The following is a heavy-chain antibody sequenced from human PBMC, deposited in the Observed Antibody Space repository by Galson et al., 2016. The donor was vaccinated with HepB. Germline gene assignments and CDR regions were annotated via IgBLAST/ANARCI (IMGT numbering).Heavy chain of an antibody. CDR1: GFIFSTAW. CDR3: TTDVY. Sequence: SLRLSCAASGFIFSTAWMTWVRQAPGKGLEWVGRIRSKADGGATDYGAPVKGGFTIARDDSKNTLYLQMNRLKAEDTAVYYCTTDVYWGQGTLVTVSS. J-gene: IGHJ4*02. V-gene: IGHV3-15*01. CDR2: IRSKADGGAT.